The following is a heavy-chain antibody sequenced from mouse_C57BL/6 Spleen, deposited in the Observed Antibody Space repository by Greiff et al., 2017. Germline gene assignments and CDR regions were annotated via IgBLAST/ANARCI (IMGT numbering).Heavy chain of an antibody. Sequence: VQLQQSGPELVKPGASVKMSCKASGYTFTDYNMHWVKQSHGKSLEWIGYINPNNGGTSYNQKFKGKATLTVNKSSSTAYMELRSLTSEDSAVYYCARRDYSKNYAMDYWGQGTSVTVSS. CDR2: INPNNGGT. CDR3: ARRDYSKNYAMDY. CDR1: GYTFTDYN. J-gene: IGHJ4*01. D-gene: IGHD2-5*01. V-gene: IGHV1-22*01.